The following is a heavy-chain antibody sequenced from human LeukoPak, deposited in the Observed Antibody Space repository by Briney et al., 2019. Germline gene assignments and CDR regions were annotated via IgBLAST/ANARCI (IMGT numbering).Heavy chain of an antibody. Sequence: SETLSLTCTVSGGSISSSSYYWGWIRQPPGKGLEWIGYIYYSGSTNYNPSLKSRVTISVDTSKNQFSLKLSSVTAADTAVYYCARHYDSSGYFPYFDYWGQGTLVTVSS. J-gene: IGHJ4*02. CDR1: GGSISSSSYY. CDR3: ARHYDSSGYFPYFDY. V-gene: IGHV4-61*05. CDR2: IYYSGST. D-gene: IGHD3-22*01.